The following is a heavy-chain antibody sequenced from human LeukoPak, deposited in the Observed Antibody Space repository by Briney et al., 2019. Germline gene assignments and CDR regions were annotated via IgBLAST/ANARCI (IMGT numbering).Heavy chain of an antibody. D-gene: IGHD6-13*01. CDR2: IYHSGTT. CDR3: AGIAAAVDY. J-gene: IGHJ4*02. CDR1: GDSFSSNNW. V-gene: IGHV4-4*02. Sequence: PSETLSLTCAVSGDSFSSNNWWGWVRQPPGKGLEWIGQIYHSGTTDYNPSLRGRVTISVDKSKKQFSLQLSSVTAADTAVYYCAGIAAAVDYWGQGTLVTVSS.